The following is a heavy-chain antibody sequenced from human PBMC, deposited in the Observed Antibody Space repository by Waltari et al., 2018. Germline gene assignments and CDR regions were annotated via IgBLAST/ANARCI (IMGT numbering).Heavy chain of an antibody. Sequence: QVQLQESGPGLVKPSQTLSLTCTVSGGSISSGSYSWSWIRQPAGKGLEWIGRIYTSGSTNYNPSLKSRVTISVDTSKNQFSLKLSSVTAADTAVYYCARESVVPAANVYFDYWGQGTLVTVSS. V-gene: IGHV4-61*02. CDR2: IYTSGST. J-gene: IGHJ4*02. CDR1: GGSISSGSYS. CDR3: ARESVVPAANVYFDY. D-gene: IGHD2-2*01.